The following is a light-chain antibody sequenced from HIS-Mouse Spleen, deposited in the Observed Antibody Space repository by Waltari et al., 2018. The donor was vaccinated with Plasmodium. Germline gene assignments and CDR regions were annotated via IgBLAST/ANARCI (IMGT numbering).Light chain of an antibody. CDR1: SGHSSYA. V-gene: IGLV4-69*01. CDR2: LNSDGSH. Sequence: QLVLTQSPSASASLGASVKLTCTLSSGHSSYAIAWHQQQPEKGPRYLIKLNSDGSHSKGDGIPDRFSGSSSGAERYLTISRLQSEDEADYYCQTWGTGMGVFGGGTKLTVL. J-gene: IGLJ2*01. CDR3: QTWGTGMGV.